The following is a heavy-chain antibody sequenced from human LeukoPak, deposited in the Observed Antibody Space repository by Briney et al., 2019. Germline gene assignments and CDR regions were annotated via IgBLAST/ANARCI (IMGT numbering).Heavy chain of an antibody. Sequence: SETLSLTCAVYGGSFSGYYWSWIRQPPGKGLEWSGEINHSGSTNYNPSLKSRVTISVDTSKNQFSLKLSSVTAADTAVYYCARAPPRIAARPISNWFDPWGQGTLVTVSS. D-gene: IGHD6-6*01. J-gene: IGHJ5*02. CDR3: ARAPPRIAARPISNWFDP. CDR2: INHSGST. V-gene: IGHV4-34*01. CDR1: GGSFSGYY.